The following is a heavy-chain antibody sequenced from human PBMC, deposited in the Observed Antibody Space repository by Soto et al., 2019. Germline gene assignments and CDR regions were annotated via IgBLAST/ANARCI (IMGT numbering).Heavy chain of an antibody. CDR3: ARGGRRGWLTPPNIDY. Sequence: TSETLSLTCTVSGGSISSYYWSWIRQPPGKGLEWIGYIYYSGSTNYNPSLKSRVTISVDTSKNQFSLKLSSVTAADTAVYYCARGGRRGWLTPPNIDYWGQGTLVTVSS. J-gene: IGHJ4*02. CDR2: IYYSGST. CDR1: GGSISSYY. D-gene: IGHD6-19*01. V-gene: IGHV4-59*01.